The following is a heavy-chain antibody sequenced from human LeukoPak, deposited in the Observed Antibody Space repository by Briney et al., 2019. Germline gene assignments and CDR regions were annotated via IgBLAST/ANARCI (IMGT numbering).Heavy chain of an antibody. V-gene: IGHV3-7*03. CDR3: ASGLELDY. J-gene: IGHJ4*02. CDR1: GFPFSSYW. Sequence: HPGGSLRLSCVASGFPFSSYWMTWVRQAPGKGLEWVANIKQDGSKKSYVDSVKGRFTISRDNAKNSLYLQMNSLRAEDTAVYYCASGLELDYWGQGTLVTVSS. CDR2: IKQDGSKK.